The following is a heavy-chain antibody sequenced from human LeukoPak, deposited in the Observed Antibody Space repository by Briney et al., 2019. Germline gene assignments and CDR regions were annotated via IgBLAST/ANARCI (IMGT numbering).Heavy chain of an antibody. CDR1: GGSFSGYY. Sequence: SETLSLTCAVYGGSFSGYYWSWIRQPPGKGLEWIGVINHSGSTNYNPSLKSRVTISVDTSKNQFSLKLSSVTAADTAVYYCAREPSIVVVVAAAGDALDIWGQGTMVTVSS. V-gene: IGHV4-34*01. CDR3: AREPSIVVVVAAAGDALDI. J-gene: IGHJ3*02. CDR2: INHSGST. D-gene: IGHD2-15*01.